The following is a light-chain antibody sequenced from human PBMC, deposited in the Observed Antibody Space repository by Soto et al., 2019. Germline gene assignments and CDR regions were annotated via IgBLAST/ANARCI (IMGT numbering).Light chain of an antibody. V-gene: IGKV3-20*01. J-gene: IGKJ4*01. CDR3: QQYGSSP. CDR1: QGIGST. CDR2: DTS. Sequence: EIIMTQSPATLSVSPVEGATLSCRASQGIGSTLAWYQHKPGQTPRLLIYDTSTRATGVPARFSGSGSGTDFTLTISRLEPEDFAVYYCQQYGSSPFGGGTKVDIK.